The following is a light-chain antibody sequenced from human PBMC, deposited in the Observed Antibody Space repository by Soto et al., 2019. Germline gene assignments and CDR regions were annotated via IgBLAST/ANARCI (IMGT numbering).Light chain of an antibody. J-gene: IGLJ1*01. CDR3: AGWDGSLYGRV. Sequence: QSVLTQPPSASGTPGQRVTISCSGSSSNIGANTVNWYQQLPGTAPKLLISNNDQRPSGVPDRFSGSKSGTSASLAISGLQFGDDADLLCAGWDGSLYGRVFGSGTKLTVL. CDR1: SSNIGANT. V-gene: IGLV1-44*01. CDR2: NND.